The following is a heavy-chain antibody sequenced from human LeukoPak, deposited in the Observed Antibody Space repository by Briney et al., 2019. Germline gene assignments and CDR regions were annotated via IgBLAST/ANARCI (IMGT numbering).Heavy chain of an antibody. CDR3: ARLRFEAIVVVN. J-gene: IGHJ4*02. Sequence: SETLSLTCTVSGGSISTSSYYWGWIRPPPGKGLEWIRSNYCSGSTYSNPSLKSRATISVDTSNTQFSLMQSPVTAADAALYYCARLRFEAIVVVNWGQGTLVTVSS. D-gene: IGHD3-22*01. V-gene: IGHV4-39*01. CDR1: GGSISTSSYY. CDR2: NYCSGST.